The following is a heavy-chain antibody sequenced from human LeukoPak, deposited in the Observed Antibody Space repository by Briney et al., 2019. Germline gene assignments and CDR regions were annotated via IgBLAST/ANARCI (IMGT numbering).Heavy chain of an antibody. CDR2: IYYSGST. CDR3: AREGLDYDFWSGYYRFDY. V-gene: IGHV4-61*01. J-gene: IGHJ4*02. Sequence: SETLSLTCTVSGGSVSSGSYCWSWIRQPPGKGLEWIGYIYYSGSTNYNPSLKSRVTISVDTSKNQFSLKLSSVTAADTAVYYCAREGLDYDFWSGYYRFDYWGQGTLVTVSS. CDR1: GGSVSSGSYC. D-gene: IGHD3-3*01.